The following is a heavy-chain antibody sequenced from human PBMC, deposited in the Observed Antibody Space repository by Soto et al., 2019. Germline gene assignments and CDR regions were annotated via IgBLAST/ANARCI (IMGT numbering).Heavy chain of an antibody. CDR2: INQGGSEK. CDR3: VKDDGDYSFDY. J-gene: IGHJ4*02. CDR1: GFTFSNYW. D-gene: IGHD4-17*01. V-gene: IGHV3-7*03. Sequence: EVQLVESGGGLVQPGGSLRLSCAASGFTFSNYWMSWVRQAPGKGLEWVAKINQGGSEKWSADSVKGRFTISRDNAKNSLYLQLNSLGAEDTAVYYCVKDDGDYSFDYWCQGTLVTVSS.